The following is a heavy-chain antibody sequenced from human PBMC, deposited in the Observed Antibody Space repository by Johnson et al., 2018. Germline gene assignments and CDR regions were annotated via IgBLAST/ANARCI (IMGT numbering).Heavy chain of an antibody. V-gene: IGHV3-74*01. CDR3: AKGLGPCTKGVCYLYYYYYGMDV. D-gene: IGHD2-8*01. CDR1: GFTFSSYW. Sequence: EVQLVESGGGLVQPGGSLRLSCAASGFTFSSYWMHWVRQAPGKGLVWVSRINSDGSSTSYADSVKGRFTISRDNSKNTLYLQMNSLRAEDTAVYYCAKGLGPCTKGVCYLYYYYYGMDVWGQGTTVTVSS. CDR2: INSDGSST. J-gene: IGHJ6*02.